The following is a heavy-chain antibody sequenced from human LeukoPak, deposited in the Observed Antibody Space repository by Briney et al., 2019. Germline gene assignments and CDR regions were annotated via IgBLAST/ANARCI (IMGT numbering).Heavy chain of an antibody. CDR2: KNQNGSEK. CDR3: AGGDEGDY. J-gene: IGHJ4*02. Sequence: GGSLSLSCAASGFAFSNSWMNWVRQAPGQGQEWVANKNQNGSEKSYVDSVKGRFSISRDNAKNSLYLQMHNVRGEDTTIFFYAGGDEGDYWGQGTLVTVSS. V-gene: IGHV3-7*03. CDR1: GFAFSNSW. D-gene: IGHD3-16*01.